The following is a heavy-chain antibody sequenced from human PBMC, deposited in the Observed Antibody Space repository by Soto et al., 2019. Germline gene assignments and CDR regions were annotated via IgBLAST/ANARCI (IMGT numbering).Heavy chain of an antibody. V-gene: IGHV1-18*04. J-gene: IGHJ4*02. CDR1: GCTFNRHG. Sequence: QVHLVQSGGEVKKPGASVKVTCKASGCTFNRHGITWVRQAPGQGLEWMGWISGYNGDINYEQKFQGRVTLSSDTLTSTVYLELKSLRFDDTAVYYCARVRIVGAREIDFWGQGTLVTVSS. D-gene: IGHD1-26*01. CDR2: ISGYNGDI. CDR3: ARVRIVGAREIDF.